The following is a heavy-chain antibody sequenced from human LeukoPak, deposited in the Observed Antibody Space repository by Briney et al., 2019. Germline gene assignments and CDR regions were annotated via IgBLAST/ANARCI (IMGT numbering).Heavy chain of an antibody. CDR2: IYSGGRT. Sequence: GGSLRLSCAVSGFTVRTNYMSWVRQAPGKGLEWVSLIYSGGRTYYADSVKGRFTISRDNSRNTVYMQMDSLRAEDTAIYYCAGDRNSDWYSPLDYWGQGSQVTVSP. CDR3: AGDRNSDWYSPLDY. CDR1: GFTVRTNY. V-gene: IGHV3-53*01. J-gene: IGHJ4*02. D-gene: IGHD6-19*01.